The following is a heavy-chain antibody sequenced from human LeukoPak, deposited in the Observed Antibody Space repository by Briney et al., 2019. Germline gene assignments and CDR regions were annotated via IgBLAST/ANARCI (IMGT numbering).Heavy chain of an antibody. Sequence: PGGSLRLSCAASEVTFSSYAMSWVRQAPGKGLEWVSAISGSGDSTYYADSVEGRFTISRDNSKNTVYLQMNSLRADDTAVYYCAKVATWTYFDYWGQGTLVTVSP. J-gene: IGHJ4*02. CDR2: ISGSGDST. CDR1: EVTFSSYA. CDR3: AKVATWTYFDY. D-gene: IGHD3/OR15-3a*01. V-gene: IGHV3-23*01.